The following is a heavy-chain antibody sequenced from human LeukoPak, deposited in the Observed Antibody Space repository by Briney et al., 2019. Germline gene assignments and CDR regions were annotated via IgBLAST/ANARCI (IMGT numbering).Heavy chain of an antibody. J-gene: IGHJ4*02. CDR3: AKALVGATTFDY. CDR1: GFTFSSYG. V-gene: IGHV3-23*01. D-gene: IGHD1-26*01. CDR2: ITGSGGST. Sequence: PGGSLRLSCAASGFTFSSYGVSWVRQAPGKGLEWVSAITGSGGSTYYADSVKGRFTISRDNSKNTLYLQMNSLRAEDTAVYYCAKALVGATTFDYWGQGTLVTVSS.